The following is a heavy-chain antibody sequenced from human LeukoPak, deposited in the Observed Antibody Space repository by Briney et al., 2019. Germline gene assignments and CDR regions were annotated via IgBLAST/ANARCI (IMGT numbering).Heavy chain of an antibody. D-gene: IGHD6-13*01. J-gene: IGHJ4*02. CDR2: ISPSGGST. CDR3: ARGGDMAAAGIRFFDY. CDR1: GYTFTSYY. Sequence: ASVTVSCKASGYTFTSYYMHWVRQAPGQGREWMGIISPSGGSTSYAQKFQGRVTMTRDTSTSTVYMDLSSLRSEDTAVYYCARGGDMAAAGIRFFDYWGQGTLVTVSS. V-gene: IGHV1-46*01.